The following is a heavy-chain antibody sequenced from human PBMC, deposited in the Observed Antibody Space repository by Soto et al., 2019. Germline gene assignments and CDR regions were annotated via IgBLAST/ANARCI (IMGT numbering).Heavy chain of an antibody. J-gene: IGHJ6*02. CDR2: INPKFGDT. V-gene: IGHV1-2*01. CDR3: ARNMDYYYGRGSGNGHGV. CDR1: GYTFTAYH. Sequence: QVQLVQSGAEVKEPGDSVRVSCEGSGYTFTAYHIHWVRQAPGHGLEWMGWINPKFGDTTYAQDFQGRVSSTRDMSISTVYRELSRLTSDDPAIYYCARNMDYYYGRGSGNGHGVWGQGTTVTVFS. D-gene: IGHD3-10*02.